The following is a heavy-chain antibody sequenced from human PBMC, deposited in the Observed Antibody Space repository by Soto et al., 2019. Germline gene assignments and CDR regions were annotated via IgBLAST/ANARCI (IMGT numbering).Heavy chain of an antibody. CDR2: ISSSSAYI. V-gene: IGHV3-21*01. Sequence: GGSLRLSCAASGFTYSSYNMNWVRQAPGKGLEWISSISSSSAYIFYADSVKGRFTISRDDAKNSLYLQMNSLRVEDTAIYSCASLTHSGYDFAFDIWGQGTMVTVSS. CDR3: ASLTHSGYDFAFDI. D-gene: IGHD5-12*01. CDR1: GFTYSSYN. J-gene: IGHJ3*02.